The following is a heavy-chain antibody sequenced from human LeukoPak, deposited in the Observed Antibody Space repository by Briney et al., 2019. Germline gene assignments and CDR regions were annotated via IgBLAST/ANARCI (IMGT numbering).Heavy chain of an antibody. J-gene: IGHJ5*02. D-gene: IGHD6-19*01. CDR1: GFTFSSYG. V-gene: IGHV3-30*02. Sequence: QPGGSLRLSCAASGFTFSSYGMHWVRQAPGKGLEWVTVIWYDESNKYYADSVKGRFTISRDNSKNTLYLQMNSLRAEDTAVYYCAKDLNPLGSSGWYDTPLFDPWGQGTLVTVSS. CDR2: IWYDESNK. CDR3: AKDLNPLGSSGWYDTPLFDP.